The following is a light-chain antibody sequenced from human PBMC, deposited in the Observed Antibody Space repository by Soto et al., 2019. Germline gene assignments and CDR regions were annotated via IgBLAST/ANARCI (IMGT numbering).Light chain of an antibody. CDR3: QQRSNWPPIT. CDR1: QSVSSD. J-gene: IGKJ5*01. Sequence: EIVLTQSPATLSLSPGERATLSCRAGQSVSSDLAWYQQQPGQAPRLLIYDASNRATGIPARFSGSGSGTAFTPPISSIEPADFSVYYCQQRSNWPPITFGQGTKLDIK. V-gene: IGKV3-11*01. CDR2: DAS.